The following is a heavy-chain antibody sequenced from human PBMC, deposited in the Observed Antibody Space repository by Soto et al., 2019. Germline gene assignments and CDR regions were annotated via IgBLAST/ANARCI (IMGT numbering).Heavy chain of an antibody. CDR2: IYPGDSDT. Sequence: PGESLKISCKGSGYSFTSYWIGWVRQLPGKGLEWMGIIYPGDSDTRYSPSFQGQVTISTDKSISTAYLQWSSLKASDTAMYYCARRPIYGFGIRDNVMAFWGQGTTVTVSS. D-gene: IGHD3-3*01. CDR3: ARRPIYGFGIRDNVMAF. CDR1: GYSFTSYW. J-gene: IGHJ6*02. V-gene: IGHV5-51*03.